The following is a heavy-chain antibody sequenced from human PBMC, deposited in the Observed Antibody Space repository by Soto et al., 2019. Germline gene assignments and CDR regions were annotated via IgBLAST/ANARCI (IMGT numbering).Heavy chain of an antibody. CDR2: ISPYSGYT. J-gene: IGHJ4*02. CDR3: AXEASVLIPAAQPSRFDS. Sequence: ASVKVSCKGFGYSFMKYGINWVRQAPGQGLEWVGWISPYSGYTHSAQKFHGRLTLTTDTAASTAYMELRILRSADTALYYCAXEASVLIPAAQPSRFDSWGQGTLVTVSS. D-gene: IGHD2-2*01. CDR1: GYSFMKYG. V-gene: IGHV1-18*01.